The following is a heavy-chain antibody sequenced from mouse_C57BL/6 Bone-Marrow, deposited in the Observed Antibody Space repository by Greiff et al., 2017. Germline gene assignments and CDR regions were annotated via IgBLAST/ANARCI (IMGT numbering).Heavy chain of an antibody. CDR1: GYTFTSYW. D-gene: IGHD1-1*01. Sequence: QVQLQQPGAELVKPGASVKLSCKASGYTFTSYWMHWVKQRPGRGLEWIGRIDPNRGGTKYNEKFKSKATLTVDKPSSTAYMQLSSLTSEDSAVYYCAREGVTTGVFAYWGQGTLVTVSA. CDR2: IDPNRGGT. CDR3: AREGVTTGVFAY. V-gene: IGHV1-72*01. J-gene: IGHJ3*01.